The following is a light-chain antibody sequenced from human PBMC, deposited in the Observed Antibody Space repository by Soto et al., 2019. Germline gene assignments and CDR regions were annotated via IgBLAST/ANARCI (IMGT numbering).Light chain of an antibody. J-gene: IGKJ3*01. CDR3: QEYYSPPFT. CDR1: QGISSS. V-gene: IGKV1-27*01. Sequence: DIQMTQSPSSLSASLGDRVTITCRASQGISSSLAWYQHKPGKVPELLIYAASTLHSGVPSRFSGSGSGTDFTLTISSLQPEDVATYYCQEYYSPPFTFGPGTKVNFK. CDR2: AAS.